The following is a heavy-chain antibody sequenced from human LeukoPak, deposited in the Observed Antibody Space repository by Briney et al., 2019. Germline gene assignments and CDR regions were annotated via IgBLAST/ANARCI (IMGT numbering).Heavy chain of an antibody. D-gene: IGHD6-13*01. Sequence: GRTLTLSCAASGSSISSHWMHWVRKAQAQGQVLVSHISRDESGTTYADSVKSRFTISRENAKNTLYLQMNSLRAEDTAVYYCLRDIYTGTNWYMGQGWFDPWGQGTLVTVSS. J-gene: IGHJ5*02. CDR2: ISRDESGT. V-gene: IGHV3-74*01. CDR3: LRDIYTGTNWYMGQGWFDP. CDR1: GSSISSHW.